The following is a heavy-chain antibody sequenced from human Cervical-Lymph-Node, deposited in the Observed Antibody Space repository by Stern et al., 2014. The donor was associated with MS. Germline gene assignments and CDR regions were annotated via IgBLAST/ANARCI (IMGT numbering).Heavy chain of an antibody. V-gene: IGHV3-11*01. D-gene: IGHD3-10*01. CDR1: GFAFSDFY. Sequence: VQLVESGGGLVKPGGSLRLSCAASGFAFSDFYMAWMRQSPGKGLEWISQISTTGSTIHYADSVKGRYTISRDNAKNLVFLQMNSLRAGDTAVYYCVRSGAGNWFDPWGQGTLVTVSS. CDR2: ISTTGSTI. CDR3: VRSGAGNWFDP. J-gene: IGHJ5*02.